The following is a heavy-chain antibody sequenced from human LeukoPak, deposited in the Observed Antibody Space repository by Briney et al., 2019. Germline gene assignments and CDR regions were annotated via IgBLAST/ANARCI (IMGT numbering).Heavy chain of an antibody. CDR2: IYHSGST. CDR3: ARDIYDSSGYYHDY. V-gene: IGHV4-30-2*01. Sequence: SQTLSLTCAVSGGSISSGGYSWSWIRQPPGKGLEWIGYIYHSGSTYYNPSLKSRVTISVDRSKNQFSLKLSSVTAADTAVYCCARDIYDSSGYYHDYWGQGTLVTVSS. D-gene: IGHD3-22*01. CDR1: GGSISSGGYS. J-gene: IGHJ4*02.